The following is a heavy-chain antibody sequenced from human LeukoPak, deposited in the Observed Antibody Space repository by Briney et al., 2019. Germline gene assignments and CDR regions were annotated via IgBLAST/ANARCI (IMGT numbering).Heavy chain of an antibody. CDR1: GYSISSGYY. D-gene: IGHD3-10*01. J-gene: IGHJ4*02. V-gene: IGHV4-38-2*02. CDR3: ARVRLWFGDHLDDY. CDR2: IYHSGST. Sequence: PSETLSLTCTVSGYSISSGYYWSWIRSPPGRGLEWIGSIYHSGSTYYNPSLKSRVTMSIDTSKNQFSQKLSSVTAADAAVYYCARVRLWFGDHLDDYWGQGTLVTVSS.